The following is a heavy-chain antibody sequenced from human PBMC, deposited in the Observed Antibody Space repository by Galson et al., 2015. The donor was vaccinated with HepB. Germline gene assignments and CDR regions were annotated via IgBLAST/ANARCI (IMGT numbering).Heavy chain of an antibody. CDR3: ASGDIIVLPSTSNRLSSTFDF. CDR1: GGSISGTSYY. V-gene: IGHV4-39*02. CDR2: VYYSGYT. Sequence: ETLSLTCTVSGGSISGTSYYWGWIRQAPGKGLEWIGSVYYSGYTYNNPSLKSRVTISVDTVKNRFSLHLSSVTAADTAVYYCASGDIIVLPSTSNRLSSTFDFWGQGRMVTV. D-gene: IGHD2-15*01. J-gene: IGHJ3*01.